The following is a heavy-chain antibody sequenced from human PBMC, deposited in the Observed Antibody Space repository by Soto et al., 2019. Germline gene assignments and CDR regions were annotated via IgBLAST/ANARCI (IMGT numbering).Heavy chain of an antibody. V-gene: IGHV3-53*01. CDR2: IYSGGST. D-gene: IGHD3-10*01. J-gene: IGHJ4*02. Sequence: PGWSLRLSCASSVFTVISNYMSWVRQAPGKGLEWVSVIYSGGSTYYADSVKGRFTISRDNSKNTLYLQMNSLRAEDTAVYYCATQHYGSGSYSGYWGQGTLVTVSS. CDR1: VFTVISNY. CDR3: ATQHYGSGSYSGY.